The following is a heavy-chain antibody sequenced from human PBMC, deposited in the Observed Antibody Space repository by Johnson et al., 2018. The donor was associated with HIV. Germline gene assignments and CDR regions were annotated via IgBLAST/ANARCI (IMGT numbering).Heavy chain of an antibody. CDR3: AREDSSGWLGVGAFDI. V-gene: IGHV3-15*02. CDR2: IKSKTDGGTT. CDR1: GFTFSNAW. D-gene: IGHD6-19*01. J-gene: IGHJ3*02. Sequence: VQLVESGGALVKPGGSLRLSCAASGFTFSNAWMNWVRQAPGKGLEWVGRIKSKTDGGTTDYAAPVKGRFPISRDDSKNTLYLQVSSLRAEDTAVYYCAREDSSGWLGVGAFDIWGQGTMVAVSS.